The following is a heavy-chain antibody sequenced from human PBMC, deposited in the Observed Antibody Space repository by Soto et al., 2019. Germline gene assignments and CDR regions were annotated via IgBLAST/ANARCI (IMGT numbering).Heavy chain of an antibody. CDR3: ARDLRVPAAYYMDV. D-gene: IGHD2-2*01. J-gene: IGHJ6*03. Sequence: GGSLRLSCAASGFTFSDYYMSWIRQAPGKGLEWVSYISSSGSTIYYADSVKGRFTISRDNAKNSLYLQMNSLRAEDTAVYYCARDLRVPAAYYMDVWGKGTTVTVSS. CDR2: ISSSGSTI. V-gene: IGHV3-11*01. CDR1: GFTFSDYY.